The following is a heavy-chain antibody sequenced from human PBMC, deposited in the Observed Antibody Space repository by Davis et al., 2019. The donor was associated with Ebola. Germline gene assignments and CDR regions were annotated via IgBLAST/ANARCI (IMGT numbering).Heavy chain of an antibody. CDR1: GFTFSSYS. Sequence: GESLKISCAASGFTFSSYSMNWVRQAPGKGLEWVSYISSSSSTIYYADSVKGRFTISRDNAKKSLYLQMNSLRAEDTAVYYCAREWLEPPYGMDVWGQGTTVTVSS. CDR3: AREWLEPPYGMDV. J-gene: IGHJ6*02. D-gene: IGHD1-14*01. CDR2: ISSSSSTI. V-gene: IGHV3-48*04.